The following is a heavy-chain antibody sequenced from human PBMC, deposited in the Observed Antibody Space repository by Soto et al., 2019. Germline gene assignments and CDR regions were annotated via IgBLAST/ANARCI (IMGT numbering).Heavy chain of an antibody. V-gene: IGHV4-31*03. CDR2: IDYSGNT. J-gene: IGHJ5*02. CDR1: GDSITDGDYF. D-gene: IGHD3-9*01. Sequence: SETLSLTCSVSGDSITDGDYFWSWIRHHPGKGLEWLGYIDYSGNTYYNPSLKSRLFISVATSKNQFSLNLSSVTAADTAVYYCASKPMGYDVLTGLKCFDRWCQGILVTVSS. CDR3: ASKPMGYDVLTGLKCFDR.